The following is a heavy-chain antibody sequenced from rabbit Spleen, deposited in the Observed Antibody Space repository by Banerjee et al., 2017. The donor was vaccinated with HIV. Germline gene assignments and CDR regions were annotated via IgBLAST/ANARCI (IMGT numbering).Heavy chain of an antibody. Sequence: QEQLKESGGGLVQPGGSLKLSCKASGFDLSSYGVSWVRQAPGKGLEWISCIAGSSSGFTYSATWAKGRFTISKTSSTTVTLQVTSLTAADTATYFCARDGSGYGYFTLWGPGTLVTVS. CDR1: GFDLSSYG. CDR3: ARDGSGYGYFTL. D-gene: IGHD6-1*01. V-gene: IGHV1S45*01. J-gene: IGHJ4*01. CDR2: IAGSSSGFT.